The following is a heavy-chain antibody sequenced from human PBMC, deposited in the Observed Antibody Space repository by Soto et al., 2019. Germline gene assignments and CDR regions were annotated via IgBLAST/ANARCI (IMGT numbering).Heavy chain of an antibody. CDR2: MNPNSGNT. V-gene: IGHV1-8*01. CDR3: ARGPWYYDSSGDSRNFDY. D-gene: IGHD3-22*01. Sequence: ASVKVSCKASGYTFTSYDINWVRQATGQGLEWMGWMNPNSGNTGYAQKFQGRVTMTRTTSISTAYMELSSLRSEDTAVYYGARGPWYYDSSGDSRNFDYWGQGTLVTVYS. CDR1: GYTFTSYD. J-gene: IGHJ4*02.